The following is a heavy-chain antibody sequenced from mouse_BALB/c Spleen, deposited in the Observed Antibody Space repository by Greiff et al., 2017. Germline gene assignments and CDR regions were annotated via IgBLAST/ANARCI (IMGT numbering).Heavy chain of an antibody. CDR2: IDPANGNT. CDR1: GFNINDTY. J-gene: IGHJ3*01. D-gene: IGHD2-4*01. CDR3: ARDDYDSAWFAY. Sequence: DVQLQESGAELVKPGASVKLSCTASGFNINDTYMHWVKQRPEQGLEWIGRIDPANGNTKYDPKFQGKATITADTSSNTAYLQLSSLTSEDTAVYYCARDDYDSAWFAYWGQGTLVTVSA. V-gene: IGHV14-3*02.